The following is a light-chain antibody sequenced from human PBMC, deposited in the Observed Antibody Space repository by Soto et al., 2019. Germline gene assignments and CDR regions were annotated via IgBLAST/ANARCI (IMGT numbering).Light chain of an antibody. CDR3: QQSYSTPHT. CDR1: ESISNY. Sequence: DIQMTQSPSSLSASVGDRVIISCRASESISNYLHWYQQKPGKAPKLLISAASTLQSGVPSRFSGSGSGTDFTLIISSLQPEDLATYYCQQSYSTPHTFGQGTRLEIK. J-gene: IGKJ5*01. V-gene: IGKV1-39*01. CDR2: AAS.